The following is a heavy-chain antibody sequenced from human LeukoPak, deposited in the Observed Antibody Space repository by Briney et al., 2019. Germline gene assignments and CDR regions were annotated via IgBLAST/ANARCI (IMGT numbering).Heavy chain of an antibody. CDR3: ARSIVVVPAAPYYYYYMDV. CDR1: GFTFSDYY. D-gene: IGHD2-2*01. V-gene: IGHV3-11*04. CDR2: ISSSGSTI. J-gene: IGHJ6*03. Sequence: GGSLRLSCAASGFTFSDYYMSWIRQAPGKGLEWVSYISSSGSTIYYADSVKGRFTISRDNAKNSLYLQMNSLRAEDTAVYYCARSIVVVPAAPYYYYYMDVWGEGTTVTVSS.